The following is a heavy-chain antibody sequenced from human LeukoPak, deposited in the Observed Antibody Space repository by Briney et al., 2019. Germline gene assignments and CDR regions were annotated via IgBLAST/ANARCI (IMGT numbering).Heavy chain of an antibody. CDR1: GGSSSGYY. D-gene: IGHD3-9*01. V-gene: IGHV4-34*01. CDR3: AITYYDILTGYHSEIMDV. CDR2: INHSGST. Sequence: PSETLSLTCAVYGGSSSGYYWSWIRQPPGKGLEWIGEINHSGSTNYNPSLKSRVTISVDTSKNQFSLKLSSVTAADTAVYYCAITYYDILTGYHSEIMDVWGKGTTVTVSS. J-gene: IGHJ6*04.